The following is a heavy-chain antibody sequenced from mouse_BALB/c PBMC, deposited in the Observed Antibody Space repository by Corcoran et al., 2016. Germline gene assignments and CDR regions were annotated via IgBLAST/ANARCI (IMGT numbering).Heavy chain of an antibody. CDR1: GFNIKDTY. J-gene: IGHJ4*01. Sequence: EVQLQQSEAELVKAGASVKLSCTASGFNIKDTYMHWVKQRPEQGLEWIGRIDPANGNTKYDPKFQGKATIIADTSSNTAYLQLSSLTSEDTAVYYCARLLRLLYGMDHWGQGTSITVSS. CDR2: IDPANGNT. CDR3: ARLLRLLYGMDH. V-gene: IGHV14-3*02. D-gene: IGHD1-2*01.